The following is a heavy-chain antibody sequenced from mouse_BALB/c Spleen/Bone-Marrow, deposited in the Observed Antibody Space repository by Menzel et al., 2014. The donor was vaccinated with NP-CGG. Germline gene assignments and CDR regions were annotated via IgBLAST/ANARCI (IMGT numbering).Heavy chain of an antibody. Sequence: VMLVESGGXXVRPGGSLKLSCAASGFTFSSYAMSWVRQTPEKRLEWVATISSGGSYTYYPDSVKGRFTISRDNAKNTLYLQMSSLRSEDTAMYYCARPRFAYWGQGTLVTV. V-gene: IGHV5-9-1*01. CDR1: GFTFSSYA. J-gene: IGHJ3*01. CDR3: ARPRFAY. CDR2: ISSGGSYT.